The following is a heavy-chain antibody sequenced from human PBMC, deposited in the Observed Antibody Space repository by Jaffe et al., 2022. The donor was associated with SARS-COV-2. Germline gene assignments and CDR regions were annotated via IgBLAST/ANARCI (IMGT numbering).Heavy chain of an antibody. V-gene: IGHV1-18*01. CDR2: ISAYNGNT. Sequence: QVQMVQSGAEVKKPGASVKVSCKASGYTFIDFGINWVRQAPGQGLEWMGWISAYNGNTNYAQKFKGRITMTTDTSTRTAYMELRSLRSDDTAVYYCVRDKVSYNFYSGFHYWGQGTLVTVSS. CDR3: VRDKVSYNFYSGFHY. J-gene: IGHJ4*02. D-gene: IGHD3-3*01. CDR1: GYTFIDFG.